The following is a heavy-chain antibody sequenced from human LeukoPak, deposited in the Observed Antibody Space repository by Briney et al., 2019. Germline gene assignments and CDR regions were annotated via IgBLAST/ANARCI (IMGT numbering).Heavy chain of an antibody. Sequence: AGGSLRLSCAASGFTFSNYWMHWVRQAPGKALEWGSRINERATIISYADSVKGRFTISRENARNTLYLQMNSLTAEDTAVYYCVRDLILVWTPGDDFDHWGQGTLVTVSS. CDR1: GFTFSNYW. J-gene: IGHJ4*02. CDR3: VRDLILVWTPGDDFDH. CDR2: INERATII. V-gene: IGHV3-74*01. D-gene: IGHD3-16*01.